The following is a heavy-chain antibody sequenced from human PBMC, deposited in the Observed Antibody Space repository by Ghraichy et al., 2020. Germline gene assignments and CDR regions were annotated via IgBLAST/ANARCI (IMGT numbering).Heavy chain of an antibody. CDR1: GGSMSSYY. CDR3: ARAGALGVAVADNNWFDP. Sequence: SETLSLTCTVSGGSMSSYYWSWIRQPPGKGLEWIGYIYYSGSTNYNPSLNSRVIISVDTSKNQFSLKLNSVTAADTAVYYCARAGALGVAVADNNWFDPWGQGTLVTVSS. V-gene: IGHV4-59*01. J-gene: IGHJ5*02. D-gene: IGHD6-19*01. CDR2: IYYSGST.